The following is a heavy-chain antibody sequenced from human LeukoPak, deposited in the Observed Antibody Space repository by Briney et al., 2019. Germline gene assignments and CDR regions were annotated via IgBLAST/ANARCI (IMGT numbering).Heavy chain of an antibody. V-gene: IGHV1-69*13. CDR1: GGTFINYA. CDR3: ARDHSAGSGYDSAFDI. Sequence: GASVTVSCKASGGTFINYAISWVRQAPGQGLEWMGGIIPIFGTANYAQKFQGRVTITADESTSTAYMELSSLRSEDTAVYYCARDHSAGSGYDSAFDIWGQGTMVTVSS. CDR2: IIPIFGTA. D-gene: IGHD5-12*01. J-gene: IGHJ3*02.